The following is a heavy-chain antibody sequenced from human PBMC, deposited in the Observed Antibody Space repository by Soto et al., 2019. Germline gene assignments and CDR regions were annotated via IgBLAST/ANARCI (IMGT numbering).Heavy chain of an antibody. J-gene: IGHJ4*02. CDR1: GGSISSYY. D-gene: IGHD1-7*01. Sequence: SETLSLTCTVSGGSISSYYWNWIRQPPGKGLEWIGDIYYGGGTNYNPSLKSRVTISVDTSKNQFSLKLSSVTAADTAVYYCARRYGTTFDYWGQGTLVTVSS. CDR2: IYYGGGT. CDR3: ARRYGTTFDY. V-gene: IGHV4-59*01.